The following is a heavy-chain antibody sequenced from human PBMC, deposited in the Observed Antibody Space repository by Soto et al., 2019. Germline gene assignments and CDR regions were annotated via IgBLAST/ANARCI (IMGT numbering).Heavy chain of an antibody. CDR1: GGSISSSSYY. J-gene: IGHJ3*02. Sequence: SETLSLTCTVSGGSISSSSYYWSWIRQPPGNGLEWIGYIYYSGSTNYNPSLKSRVTISVDTSKNQFSLKLSSVTAADTAVYYCARYNWGAMGAFDIWGQGTMVTV. D-gene: IGHD1-1*01. CDR3: ARYNWGAMGAFDI. V-gene: IGHV4-61*01. CDR2: IYYSGST.